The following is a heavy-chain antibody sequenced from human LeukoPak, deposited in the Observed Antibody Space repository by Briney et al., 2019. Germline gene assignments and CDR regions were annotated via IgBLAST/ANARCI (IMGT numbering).Heavy chain of an antibody. CDR2: IRSKAYGGTT. CDR1: GFTFGDYA. Sequence: GGSLRLSCTASGFTFGDYARSWFRQAPGKGLEWVGFIRSKAYGGTTEYAASVKGRFTISRDDSKSIAYLQMNSLKTEDTAVYYCTRAHPVGATPDYWGQGTLVTVSS. J-gene: IGHJ4*02. D-gene: IGHD1-26*01. CDR3: TRAHPVGATPDY. V-gene: IGHV3-49*03.